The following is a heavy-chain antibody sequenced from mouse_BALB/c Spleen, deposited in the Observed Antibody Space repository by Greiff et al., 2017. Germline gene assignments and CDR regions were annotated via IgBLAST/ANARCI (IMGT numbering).Heavy chain of an antibody. V-gene: IGHV1-31*01. D-gene: IGHD2-1*01. Sequence: VQLQQSGPELVKPGASVKISCKASGYSFTGYYMHWVKQSHVKSLEWIGRINPYNGATSYNQNFKDKASLTVDKSSSTAYMELHSLTSEDSAVYYCARSGDYGNHWFAYWGQGTLVTVSA. CDR2: INPYNGAT. J-gene: IGHJ3*01. CDR1: GYSFTGYY. CDR3: ARSGDYGNHWFAY.